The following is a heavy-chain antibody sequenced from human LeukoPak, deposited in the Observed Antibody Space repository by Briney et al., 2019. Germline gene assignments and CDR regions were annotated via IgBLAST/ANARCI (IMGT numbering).Heavy chain of an antibody. CDR1: GGSISSSSYY. CDR3: ARGSHGDGFDY. D-gene: IGHD3-10*01. V-gene: IGHV4-39*07. CDR2: MYFSGAT. J-gene: IGHJ4*02. Sequence: PSETLSLTCTVSGGSISSSSYYWGWIRQPPGKGLEWIGSMYFSGATYHYNLSLKSRVSISIDTSKNQFSLNLNSVTAADTAVYYCARGSHGDGFDYWAREPWSPSPQ.